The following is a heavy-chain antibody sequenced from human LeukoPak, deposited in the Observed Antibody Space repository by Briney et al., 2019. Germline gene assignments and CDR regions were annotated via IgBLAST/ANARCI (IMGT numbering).Heavy chain of an antibody. CDR2: IKKDGSEK. CDR1: GFIFSNYW. D-gene: IGHD1-26*01. V-gene: IGHV3-7*01. CDR3: ARITVGATYYIDY. Sequence: GGSLSLSCAASGFIFSNYWMSWVRQAPGKGLEWVANIKKDGSEKYYVDSVKGRFTISRDNAKNSLYLQMNSLRGEDTAVYYCARITVGATYYIDYWGQGILVTVSS. J-gene: IGHJ4*02.